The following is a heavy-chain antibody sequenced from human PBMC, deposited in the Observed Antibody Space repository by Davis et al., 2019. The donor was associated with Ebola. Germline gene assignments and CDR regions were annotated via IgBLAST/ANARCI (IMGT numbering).Heavy chain of an antibody. CDR1: GGTFSRIA. Sequence: ASVKVSCKASGGTFSRIAISWVRQAPGQGLEWMGMINPNDGRTIYAQKFQGRVTVTRDTSTTTVYMDLSSLRSEDTALYYCTTPGGQDSGYDVFDIWGQGTMVTVSS. J-gene: IGHJ3*02. CDR3: TTPGGQDSGYDVFDI. CDR2: INPNDGRT. D-gene: IGHD5-12*01. V-gene: IGHV1-46*03.